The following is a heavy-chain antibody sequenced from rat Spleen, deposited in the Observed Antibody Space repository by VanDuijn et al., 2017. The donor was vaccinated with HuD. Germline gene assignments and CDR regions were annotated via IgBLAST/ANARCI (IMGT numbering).Heavy chain of an antibody. J-gene: IGHJ1*01. Sequence: EVQLVESGGGLVQPGRSMKLSCAASGFTFSNYDMAWVRQAPTKGLEWVASISTGGGNTYYRDSVKGRFTISRDNAKSTLYLQMDSLRSEDTATYYCARHKAGTYWYFDFWGPGTMVTVSS. D-gene: IGHD4-2*01. CDR1: GFTFSNYD. CDR3: ARHKAGTYWYFDF. V-gene: IGHV5-25*01. CDR2: ISTGGGNT.